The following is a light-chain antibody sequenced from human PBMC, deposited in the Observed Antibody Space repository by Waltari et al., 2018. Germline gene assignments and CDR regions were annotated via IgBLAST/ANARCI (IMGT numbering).Light chain of an antibody. CDR1: QSVSTY. J-gene: IGKJ5*01. CDR3: QQRTNGPPVT. V-gene: IGKV3-11*01. Sequence: EIVLTQSPATLSLSPGERATLSCRASQSVSTYLAWYKHKPGQAPRLLIYDASNRATGIPARFSGSGSGTDFTLTISSLEPDDFAVYYCQQRTNGPPVTFGQGTRLDLK. CDR2: DAS.